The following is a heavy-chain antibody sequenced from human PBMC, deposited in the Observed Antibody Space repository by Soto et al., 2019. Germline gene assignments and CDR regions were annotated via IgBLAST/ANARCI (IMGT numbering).Heavy chain of an antibody. CDR3: AKDRIAVIAALPFDS. D-gene: IGHD2-15*01. CDR2: IGGGGFST. Sequence: SLRLSCAASGFSFSSYGLSWVRQAPGKGLEWVSGIGGGGFSTYYADSVKGRFTISRDNSKTTLYLQMNSPRAEDTAVYYCAKDRIAVIAALPFDSWGQGTLVTVSS. CDR1: GFSFSSYG. V-gene: IGHV3-23*01. J-gene: IGHJ4*02.